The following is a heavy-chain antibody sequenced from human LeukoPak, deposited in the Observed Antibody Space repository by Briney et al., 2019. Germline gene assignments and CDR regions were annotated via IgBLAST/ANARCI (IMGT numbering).Heavy chain of an antibody. V-gene: IGHV3-74*01. CDR2: MNGEGTTI. D-gene: IGHD1-7*01. CDR1: GLTFRTTW. J-gene: IGHJ4*02. CDR3: ATARNFRFEY. Sequence: GRSLRLSCATSGLTFRTTWMHWVRQAPGKGLMWVSRMNGEGTTIDYADFVKGRFTVSRDYAKNTLFLQMNNPRTEDTALYFCATARNFRFEYWGQGSLVIVSA.